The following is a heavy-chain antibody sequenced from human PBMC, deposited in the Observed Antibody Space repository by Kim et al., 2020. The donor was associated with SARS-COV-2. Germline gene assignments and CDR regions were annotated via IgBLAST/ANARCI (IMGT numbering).Heavy chain of an antibody. J-gene: IGHJ4*02. CDR2: IKSKTDGGTT. CDR3: TTFILTGYYPFDY. Sequence: GGSLRLSCAASGFTFSNAWMSWVRQAPGKGLEWVGRIKSKTDGGTTDYAAPVKGRFTISRDDSKNTLYLQMNSLKTEDTAVYYCTTFILTGYYPFDYWGQGTLVTVSS. V-gene: IGHV3-15*01. D-gene: IGHD3-9*01. CDR1: GFTFSNAW.